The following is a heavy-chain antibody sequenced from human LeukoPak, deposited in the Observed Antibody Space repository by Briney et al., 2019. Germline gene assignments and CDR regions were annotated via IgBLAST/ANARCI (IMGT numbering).Heavy chain of an antibody. J-gene: IGHJ4*02. D-gene: IGHD5-12*01. CDR2: IYYSGST. V-gene: IGHV4-39*07. Sequence: SETLSLTCTVSGGSISSSSYYWGWIRQPPGKGLEWIGIIYYSGSTYYNPSLKSRVTISVDTSKNQFSLKLSSVTTADTAVYYCARVSGYHWESFYDYWGQGTLVTVSS. CDR3: ARVSGYHWESFYDY. CDR1: GGSISSSSYY.